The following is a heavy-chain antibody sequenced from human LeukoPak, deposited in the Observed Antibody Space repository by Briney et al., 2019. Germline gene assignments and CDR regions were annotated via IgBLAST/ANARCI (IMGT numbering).Heavy chain of an antibody. CDR2: IYHSGNT. Sequence: PSETLSLTCGVSGYSISSGYYWGWIRQSPGKGLEWIGSIYHSGNTYYNLSLKSRVTISVDTSKNQFSLKLSSVTAADTAVYYCARGDIPDFGGQGTLVTVSS. D-gene: IGHD2-21*01. J-gene: IGHJ4*02. CDR3: ARGDIPDF. CDR1: GYSISSGYY. V-gene: IGHV4-38-2*01.